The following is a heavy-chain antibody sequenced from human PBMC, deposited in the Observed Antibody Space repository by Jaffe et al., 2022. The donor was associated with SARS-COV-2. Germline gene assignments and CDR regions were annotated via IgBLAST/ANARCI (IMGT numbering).Heavy chain of an antibody. D-gene: IGHD3-16*02. CDR3: ARGSVWGSYRYAAYYFDY. J-gene: IGHJ4*02. Sequence: QVQLQESGPGLVKPSGTLSLTCAVSGGSFSSDNWWSWVRQPPGKGLEWIGEIYHSGSTNYNASLKSRVTISLDKSKNQFSLKLSSVTAADTAVYYCARGSVWGSYRYAAYYFDYWGQGTLVTVSS. V-gene: IGHV4-4*02. CDR2: IYHSGST. CDR1: GGSFSSDNW.